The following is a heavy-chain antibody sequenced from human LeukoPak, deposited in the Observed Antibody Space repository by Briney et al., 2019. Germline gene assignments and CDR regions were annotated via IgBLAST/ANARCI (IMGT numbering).Heavy chain of an antibody. CDR3: IRDPYGPDY. CDR2: INTDGSST. V-gene: IGHV3-74*01. Sequence: GGSLRLSCAASGFTFSSYWMHWVRQTPGKGLLWVSRINTDGSSTIYADSVKGRFTISRDNAKNTLYLQMNSLRVEDTAVYYCIRDPYGPDYGGQGTLVTVSS. J-gene: IGHJ4*02. D-gene: IGHD3-10*01. CDR1: GFTFSSYW.